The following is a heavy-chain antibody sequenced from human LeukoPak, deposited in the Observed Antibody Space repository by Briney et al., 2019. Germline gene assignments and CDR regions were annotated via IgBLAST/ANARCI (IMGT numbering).Heavy chain of an antibody. D-gene: IGHD3-10*01. CDR1: RFTVSSNY. V-gene: IGHV3-53*05. J-gene: IGHJ3*02. CDR2: IYSGGST. CDR3: ARGYYGSGSYYKGDAFDI. Sequence: GGSLRLSCAASRFTVSSNYMSWVRQAPGKGLEWVSIIYSGGSTFYADSVKGRFTISRDNSKNTLYLQMNSLRAEDTAVYYCARGYYGSGSYYKGDAFDIWGQGTMVTVSS.